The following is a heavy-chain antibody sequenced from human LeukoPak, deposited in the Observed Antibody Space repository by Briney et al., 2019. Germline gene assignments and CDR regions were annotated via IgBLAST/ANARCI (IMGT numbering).Heavy chain of an antibody. J-gene: IGHJ4*02. V-gene: IGHV3-23*01. CDR2: INGGGGDT. CDR3: AKEAVAGIVDY. Sequence: GGSLRLSCAASGFTFSSYAMSWVRQPPGKGLEWVSAINGGGGDTYYADSVKGRFTISRDNSKSTLYLQLNSLRAEDTAVYYCAKEAVAGIVDYWGQGTLVTVSS. D-gene: IGHD6-19*01. CDR1: GFTFSSYA.